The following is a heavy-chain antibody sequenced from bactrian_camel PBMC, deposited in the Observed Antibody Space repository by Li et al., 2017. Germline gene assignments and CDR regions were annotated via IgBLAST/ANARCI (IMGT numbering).Heavy chain of an antibody. D-gene: IGHD5*01. Sequence: HVQLVESGGGSVQAGGSLIISCVASGVITSTHCMGWFRQAPGKDREGVAAIAGDGRTDYADSVKGRFTISQDNAKNTLYLQMNSLKPEDTATYYCAAGGVSRLPRLNAADFDYWGQGTQVTVS. CDR3: AAGGVSRLPRLNAADFDY. CDR2: IAGDGRT. J-gene: IGHJ6*01. CDR1: GVITSTHC. V-gene: IGHV3S53*01.